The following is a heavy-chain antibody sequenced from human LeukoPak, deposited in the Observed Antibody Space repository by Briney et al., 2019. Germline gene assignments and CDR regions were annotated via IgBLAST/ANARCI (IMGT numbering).Heavy chain of an antibody. CDR2: IYHSGIT. D-gene: IGHD2-15*01. Sequence: SETLSLTCTVSGFSISSGYYWGWIRQPPGKGLEWIGSIYHSGITYYNPSLKSRVTVSVDTSKNQFSLKLSSVTAADTAMYYCARRGVVGAVDYWGQGTLVTVSS. CDR3: ARRGVVGAVDY. V-gene: IGHV4-38-2*02. J-gene: IGHJ4*02. CDR1: GFSISSGYY.